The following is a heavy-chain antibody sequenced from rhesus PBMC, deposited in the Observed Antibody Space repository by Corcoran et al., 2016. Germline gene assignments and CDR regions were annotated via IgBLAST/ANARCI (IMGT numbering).Heavy chain of an antibody. J-gene: IGHJ4*01. D-gene: IGHD6-25*01. V-gene: IGHV4-81*01. CDR1: GGSISGYS. CDR2: IDGNIAST. CDR3: ARLRQYYFDC. Sequence: QVQLQESGPGVVKPSETLSLTCAVSGGSISGYSWSWIHQPPGKELVWIGNIDGNIASTNYNPSLKSRVTISKGTSKNQFSLKLRSVTAADTAVYYCARLRQYYFDCWGQGVLVTVSS.